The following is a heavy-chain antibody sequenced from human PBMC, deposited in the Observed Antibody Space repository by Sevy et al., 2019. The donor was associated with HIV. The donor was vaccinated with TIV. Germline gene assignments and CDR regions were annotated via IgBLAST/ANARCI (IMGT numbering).Heavy chain of an antibody. CDR2: FSFGCGKI. CDR3: AREGCSKPHDY. V-gene: IGHV3-23*01. Sequence: GSLRLSCAASGFTFSSYAMSWVRQAPGKGLEWVSTFSFGCGKINYADSVKGRFTISRDNSKNTLYLQMHSLRAEDTAVDYCAREGCSKPHDYWGQGTLVTVSS. D-gene: IGHD3-10*02. CDR1: GFTFSSYA. J-gene: IGHJ4*02.